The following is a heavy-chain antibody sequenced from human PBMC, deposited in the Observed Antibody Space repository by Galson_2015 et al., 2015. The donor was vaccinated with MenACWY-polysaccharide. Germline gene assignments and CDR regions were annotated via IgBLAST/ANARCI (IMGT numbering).Heavy chain of an antibody. J-gene: IGHJ4*02. Sequence: SVKVSCKASGYTFTNYEINWVRQAPGQGLEWMGWINPNSGNIGYAQKFLGKFTMTRDTSIGTAYMELNDLRPEHTAVYYCARAGYNASDYWGQGTLVTVSS. D-gene: IGHD5-18*01. V-gene: IGHV1-8*01. CDR2: INPNSGNI. CDR3: ARAGYNASDY. CDR1: GYTFTNYE.